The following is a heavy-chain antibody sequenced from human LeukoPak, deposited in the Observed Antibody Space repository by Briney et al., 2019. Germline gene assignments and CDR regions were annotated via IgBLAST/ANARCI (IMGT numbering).Heavy chain of an antibody. CDR2: IDNEGHGI. CDR1: GFTFSGYW. Sequence: GGSLRLSCVTSGFTFSGYWMHWVRQGPEKGLELVSRIDNEGHGIIYADSVKGRFTTSRDNVKNTLYLQMNSLRVEDTAVYYCAAGGGWDPSFGVVTHIDAWGKGTTVVVS. CDR3: AAGGGWDPSFGVVTHIDA. D-gene: IGHD3-3*01. J-gene: IGHJ6*03. V-gene: IGHV3-74*01.